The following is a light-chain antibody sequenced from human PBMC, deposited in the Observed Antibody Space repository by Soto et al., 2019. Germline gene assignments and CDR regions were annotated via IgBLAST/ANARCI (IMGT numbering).Light chain of an antibody. CDR3: QQYNNWPPVT. V-gene: IGKV3-20*01. CDR2: GVS. CDR1: QSVTSNA. Sequence: EIVLTQSSATLALSPGERATLSCRASQSVTSNALAWYQQKPGQAPRLLIYGVSSRATGIPDRFSGSGSGTDFTLTISRLEPEDFAVYYCQQYNNWPPVTFGPGTKVD. J-gene: IGKJ3*01.